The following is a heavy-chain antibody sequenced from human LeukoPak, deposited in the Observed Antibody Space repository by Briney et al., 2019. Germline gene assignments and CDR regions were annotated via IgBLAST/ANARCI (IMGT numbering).Heavy chain of an antibody. CDR3: ARDIVGATLVFDY. CDR2: INPNSGGT. D-gene: IGHD1-26*01. Sequence: GASVTVSFKASGYTFTGYYMHWVRQAPGQGLEWMGWINPNSGGTNYAQKFQGRVTMTRDTSISTAYMELSRLRSDNTAVYYCARDIVGATLVFDYWGQGALVTVSS. J-gene: IGHJ4*02. V-gene: IGHV1-2*02. CDR1: GYTFTGYY.